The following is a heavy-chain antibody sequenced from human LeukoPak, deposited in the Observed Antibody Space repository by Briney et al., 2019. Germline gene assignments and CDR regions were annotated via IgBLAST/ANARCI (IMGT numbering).Heavy chain of an antibody. CDR3: ARLSDTPAYYYSSGYYHIRY. CDR2: MNPDTGNT. V-gene: IGHV1-8*01. D-gene: IGHD3-22*01. CDR1: GYTFSAYD. Sequence: ASVKVSCKASGYTFSAYDINWVRQGAGQGLEWIGWMNPDTGNTGCAQKFQGRVTMTRDTSKSTAYMELNSLRSEDTAVYYCARLSDTPAYYYSSGYYHIRYWGQGALLTVSS. J-gene: IGHJ4*02.